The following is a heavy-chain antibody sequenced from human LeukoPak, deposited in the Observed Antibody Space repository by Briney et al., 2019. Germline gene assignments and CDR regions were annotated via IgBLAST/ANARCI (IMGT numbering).Heavy chain of an antibody. CDR1: GFTFSSYG. CDR3: AKESLRGHSYGFDN. V-gene: IGHV3-23*01. CDR2: ISASGDTT. J-gene: IGHJ4*02. D-gene: IGHD5-18*01. Sequence: GGTLRLSCAASGFTFSSYGMSWVRQAPGKGLEWVSAISASGDTTYYADSVRGRFTISRDNSKNTLYLQMNSLRAGDTALYYCAKESLRGHSYGFDNWGQGTLVTVSS.